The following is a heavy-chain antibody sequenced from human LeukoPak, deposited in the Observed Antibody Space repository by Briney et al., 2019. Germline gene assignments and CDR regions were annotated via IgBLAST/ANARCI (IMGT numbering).Heavy chain of an antibody. Sequence: PSETLSLTCAVSGYSISSGYYWGWIRQPPGKGLEWIGSIYHSGSTYYNPSLKSRVTISVDTSKNQFSLKLSSVTAADTAVYYCARDGVVVVPAAIAYDDAFDIWGQGTMVTVSS. D-gene: IGHD2-2*01. CDR2: IYHSGST. V-gene: IGHV4-38-2*02. CDR3: ARDGVVVVPAAIAYDDAFDI. CDR1: GYSISSGYY. J-gene: IGHJ3*02.